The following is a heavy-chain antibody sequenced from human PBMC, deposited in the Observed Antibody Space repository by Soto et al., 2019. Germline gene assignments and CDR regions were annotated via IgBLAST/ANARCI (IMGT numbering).Heavy chain of an antibody. V-gene: IGHV3-23*01. J-gene: IGHJ3*02. CDR2: ISGSGGST. CDR1: GFTLSSYA. D-gene: IGHD6-13*01. CDR3: ATTSSSSKRAAFDI. Sequence: GGSLRLSCAASGFTLSSYAMSWVRQAPGKGLEWVSAISGSGGSTYYADSVKGRFTISRDNSKNTLYLQMNSLRAEDTAVYYCATTSSSSKRAAFDIWGQGTMVTVS.